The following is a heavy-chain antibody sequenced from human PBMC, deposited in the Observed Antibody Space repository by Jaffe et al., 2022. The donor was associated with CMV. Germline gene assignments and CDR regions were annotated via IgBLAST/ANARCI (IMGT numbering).Heavy chain of an antibody. D-gene: IGHD6-13*01. V-gene: IGHV4-59*01. J-gene: IGHJ6*03. CDR3: ARDIGEGRAAGKQDRYYYYYMDV. CDR1: GGSISSYY. Sequence: QVQLQESGPGLVKPSETLSLTCTVSGGSISSYYWSWIRQPPGKGLEWIGYIYYSGSTNYNPSLKSRVTISVDTSKNQFSLKLSSVTAADTAVYYCARDIGEGRAAGKQDRYYYYYMDVWGKGTTVTVSS. CDR2: IYYSGST.